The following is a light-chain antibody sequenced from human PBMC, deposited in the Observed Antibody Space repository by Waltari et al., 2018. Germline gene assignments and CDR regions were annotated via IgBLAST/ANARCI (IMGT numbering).Light chain of an antibody. J-gene: IGLJ2*01. CDR1: NSNIGKNN. CDR3: AAWDDYLNGV. Sequence: QSVLTQPPSASGPPGQRVTISCSGSNSNIGKNNVNWYQQVPGTAPKLLIHKNDQRPSGVSDRFSASRSGATASLAIRGLQSENEGYYYCAAWDDYLNGVFGGGTMLTVL. CDR2: KND. V-gene: IGLV1-44*01.